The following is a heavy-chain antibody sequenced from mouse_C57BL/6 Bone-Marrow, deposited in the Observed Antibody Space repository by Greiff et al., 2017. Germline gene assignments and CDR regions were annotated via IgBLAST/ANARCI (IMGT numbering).Heavy chain of an antibody. J-gene: IGHJ3*01. CDR1: GFNIKDDY. D-gene: IGHD2-1*01. CDR3: TTLYGNYPAWFAY. CDR2: IDPENGDT. V-gene: IGHV14-4*01. Sequence: VQLQQSGAELVRPGASVKLSCTASGFNIKDDYMHWVKQRPEQGLEWIGWIDPENGDTEYASKFQGKATITADTSSNTAYLQLSSRTSEDTAVYYCTTLYGNYPAWFAYWGQGTLVTVSA.